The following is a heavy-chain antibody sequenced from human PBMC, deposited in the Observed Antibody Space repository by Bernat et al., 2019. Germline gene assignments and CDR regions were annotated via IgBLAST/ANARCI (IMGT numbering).Heavy chain of an antibody. Sequence: QVQLVESGGGVVQPGRSLRLSCAASGFTFSSYGMHWVRQAPGKGLEWVAVISYDGSNKYYVDSVKGRFTISRDNSKNTLYLQMNSLRAEDTAVYYFAKSYSSGWYGWFDPWGQGTLVTVSS. CDR1: GFTFSSYG. CDR2: ISYDGSNK. V-gene: IGHV3-30*18. CDR3: AKSYSSGWYGWFDP. J-gene: IGHJ5*02. D-gene: IGHD6-19*01.